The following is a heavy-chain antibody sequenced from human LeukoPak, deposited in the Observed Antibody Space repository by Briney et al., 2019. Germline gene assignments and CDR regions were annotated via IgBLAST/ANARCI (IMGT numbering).Heavy chain of an antibody. Sequence: KTGGSLRLSCSASGFTFSSYNMNWVRQAPGKGLEWVSGISSWSSYIYYADSVKGRFTISRDNVKNSLYLQMNSLRAEDTAVYYCARDLKETAMGESAHDYWGQGTLVTVSS. CDR2: ISSWSSYI. D-gene: IGHD5-18*01. J-gene: IGHJ4*02. V-gene: IGHV3-21*06. CDR3: ARDLKETAMGESAHDY. CDR1: GFTFSSYN.